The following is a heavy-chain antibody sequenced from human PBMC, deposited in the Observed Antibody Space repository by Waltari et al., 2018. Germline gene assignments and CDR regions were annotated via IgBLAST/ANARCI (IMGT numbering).Heavy chain of an antibody. J-gene: IGHJ5*02. V-gene: IGHV1-8*03. Sequence: QVQLVQSGAEVKKPGSSVKVSCKASGGTFSSYAISWVRQATGQGLEWMGWMNPNSGNTGYAQKFQGRVTITRNTSISTAYMELSSLRSEDTAVYYCARTGPPHKPNWFDPWGQGTLVTVSS. CDR1: GGTFSSYA. D-gene: IGHD3-9*01. CDR3: ARTGPPHKPNWFDP. CDR2: MNPNSGNT.